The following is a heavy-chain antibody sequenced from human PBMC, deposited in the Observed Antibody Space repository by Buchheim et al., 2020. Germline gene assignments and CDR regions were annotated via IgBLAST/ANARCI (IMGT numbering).Heavy chain of an antibody. D-gene: IGHD3-3*01. J-gene: IGHJ4*02. CDR1: GFTFSSYA. V-gene: IGHV3-30-3*01. Sequence: QVQLVESGGGVVQPGRSLRLSCAASGFTFSSYAMHWVRQAPGKGLEWVAVISYDGSNKYYADSVKGRFTISRDNSKNTLYLQMNSLRAEDTAVYYCARGQFGVVIIDLDYWGQGTL. CDR3: ARGQFGVVIIDLDY. CDR2: ISYDGSNK.